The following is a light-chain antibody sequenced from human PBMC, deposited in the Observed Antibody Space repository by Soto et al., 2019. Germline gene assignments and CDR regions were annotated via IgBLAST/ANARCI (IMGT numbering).Light chain of an antibody. J-gene: IGKJ2*01. Sequence: DIQMTQSPSSLSASVGDRVTITCRASQSISSYLNWYHQKPGKAPKLLIHAASSLQSGVPSRFSGSGSETDFTLTISSLQPEDFATYYWQQSYSTPNTFGQGTKLEI. CDR3: QQSYSTPNT. V-gene: IGKV1-39*01. CDR2: AAS. CDR1: QSISSY.